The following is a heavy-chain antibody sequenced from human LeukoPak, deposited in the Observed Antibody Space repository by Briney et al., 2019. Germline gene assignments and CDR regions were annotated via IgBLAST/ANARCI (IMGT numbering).Heavy chain of an antibody. CDR1: GGTFSSYA. CDR2: IIPIFGTA. Sequence: GASVKVSCKASGGTFSSYAISWVRQAPGQGLEWMGGIIPIFGTANYAQKFQGRVTMTIDTSTTTAYMDLRSLTSDDTAMYYCTKGGAMVATIDYWGQGTLVTVSS. CDR3: TKGGAMVATIDY. V-gene: IGHV1-69*05. D-gene: IGHD5-18*01. J-gene: IGHJ4*02.